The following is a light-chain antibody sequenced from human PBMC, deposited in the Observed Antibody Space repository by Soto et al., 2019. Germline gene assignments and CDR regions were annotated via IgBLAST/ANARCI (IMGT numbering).Light chain of an antibody. CDR2: GAS. V-gene: IGKV3-20*01. Sequence: ETVLTQSPATLSLSPGERATLSCRASRSISTYLAWYQQKPGQAPRLLIYGASRRATGIPERFSGSGSGTDFTLTISRLEPEDFAVYYCQQYGRSPRTFGQGTKVDIK. CDR3: QQYGRSPRT. J-gene: IGKJ1*01. CDR1: RSISTY.